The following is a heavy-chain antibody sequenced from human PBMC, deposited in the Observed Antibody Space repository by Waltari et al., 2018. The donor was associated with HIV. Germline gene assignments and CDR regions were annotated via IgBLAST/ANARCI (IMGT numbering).Heavy chain of an antibody. CDR2: ISWNSGSI. Sequence: EVQLVESGGGLVQPGRSLRLSCAASGFTFDDYAMTWVRHAPGQGLGWVSGISWNSGSIGYADSVKGRFTISRDNAKNSLYLQMNSLRAEDTALYYCAKGDYGDYGDFDAFDIWGQGTMVTVSS. CDR3: AKGDYGDYGDFDAFDI. CDR1: GFTFDDYA. J-gene: IGHJ3*02. V-gene: IGHV3-9*01. D-gene: IGHD4-17*01.